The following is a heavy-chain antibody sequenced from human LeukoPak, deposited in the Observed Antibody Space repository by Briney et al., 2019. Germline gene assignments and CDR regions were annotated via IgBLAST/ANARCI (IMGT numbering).Heavy chain of an antibody. V-gene: IGHV1-69*05. J-gene: IGHJ1*01. CDR3: ARDPVSIVGATVLYFQH. Sequence: SVKVSCKASRGTFSSYAISWVRQAPGQGLEWMGRIIPIFGTANYAQKFQGRVTITTDESTSTAYMELSSLRSEDTAVYYCARDPVSIVGATVLYFQHWGQGTLVTVSS. D-gene: IGHD1-26*01. CDR2: IIPIFGTA. CDR1: RGTFSSYA.